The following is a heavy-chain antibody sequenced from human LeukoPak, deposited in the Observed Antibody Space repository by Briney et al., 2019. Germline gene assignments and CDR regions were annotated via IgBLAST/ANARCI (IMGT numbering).Heavy chain of an antibody. CDR1: GGSFSGYY. J-gene: IGHJ4*02. D-gene: IGHD1-26*01. Sequence: SETLSLTCAVYGGSFSGYYWSWIRQPLGKGLEWIGEINHSGSTNYNPSLKSRVTISVDTSKNQFSLKLSSVTAADTAVYYCARKATDLDYWGQGTLVTVSS. V-gene: IGHV4-34*01. CDR3: ARKATDLDY. CDR2: INHSGST.